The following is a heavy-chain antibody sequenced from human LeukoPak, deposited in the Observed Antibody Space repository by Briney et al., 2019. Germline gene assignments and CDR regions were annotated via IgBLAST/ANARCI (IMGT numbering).Heavy chain of an antibody. D-gene: IGHD2-15*01. V-gene: IGHV1-8*01. CDR3: ARKNCSGGGCYSGF. J-gene: IGHJ4*02. Sequence: ASVTVSCKASGYTFTSYDINWVRQATGQGLEWMGWMNPNSGNTGYAQKFQGRVTMTRTTSISSAYMELSSLRSEDTAVYYCARKNCSGGGCYSGFWGQGTLVTVSS. CDR2: MNPNSGNT. CDR1: GYTFTSYD.